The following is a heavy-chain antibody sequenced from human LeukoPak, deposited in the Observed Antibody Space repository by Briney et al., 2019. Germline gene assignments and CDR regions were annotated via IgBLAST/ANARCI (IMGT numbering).Heavy chain of an antibody. CDR1: GYIFSSYW. CDR3: ARLSPWGPLRSNYYYMDV. CDR2: IYPGDSDT. J-gene: IGHJ6*03. Sequence: GESLKISCKGSGYIFSSYWIGWVRQMPGKGLEWMGIIYPGDSDTRYRSSFQGQVTISADKSINTAYLQWSSLKASDTAMYYCARLSPWGPLRSNYYYMDVWGKGTTVTVSS. V-gene: IGHV5-51*01. D-gene: IGHD3-16*01.